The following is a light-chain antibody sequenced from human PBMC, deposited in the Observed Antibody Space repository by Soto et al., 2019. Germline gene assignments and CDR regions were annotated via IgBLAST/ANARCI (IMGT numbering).Light chain of an antibody. J-gene: IGLJ2*01. Sequence: SYELTQPPSVSVSPGQTASITCSGDKLGDKYACWYQQKPGQSPVLVIYQDSKRPSGIPERFSGSNSGNTATLTISGTQAMDEADYYCQAWDSSFLVFGGGTKLTV. CDR1: KLGDKY. V-gene: IGLV3-1*01. CDR3: QAWDSSFLV. CDR2: QDS.